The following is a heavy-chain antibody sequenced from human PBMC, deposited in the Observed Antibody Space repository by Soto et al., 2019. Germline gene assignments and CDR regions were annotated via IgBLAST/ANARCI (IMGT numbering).Heavy chain of an antibody. V-gene: IGHV4-59*01. Sequence: PSETLSLTCTVSGGSISSYYWSWIRQPPGKGLEWIGYIYYSGSTNYNPSLKSRVTISVDTSKNQFSLKLSSVTAADTAVYYCARTYGDYYMDVWGKGTTVTVSS. CDR2: IYYSGST. J-gene: IGHJ6*03. CDR1: GGSISSYY. D-gene: IGHD4-17*01. CDR3: ARTYGDYYMDV.